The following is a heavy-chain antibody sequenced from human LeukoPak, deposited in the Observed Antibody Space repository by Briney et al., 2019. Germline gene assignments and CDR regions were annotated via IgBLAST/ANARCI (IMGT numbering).Heavy chain of an antibody. CDR3: ARDYGDYMYFDY. CDR2: IIPIFGTA. J-gene: IGHJ4*02. CDR1: GGTFSSYA. V-gene: IGHV1-69*06. Sequence: ASVKVSCKASGGTFSSYAISWVRQAPGQGLEWMGGIIPIFGTANYAQKFQGRVTITADKSTSTAYMELSSLRSEDTAVYYCARDYGDYMYFDYWGQGTLVTVSS. D-gene: IGHD4-17*01.